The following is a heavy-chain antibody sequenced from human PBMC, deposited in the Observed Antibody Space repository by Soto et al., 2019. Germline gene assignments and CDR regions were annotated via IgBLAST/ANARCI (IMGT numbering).Heavy chain of an antibody. V-gene: IGHV3-23*01. D-gene: IGHD2-15*01. CDR2: IRDGGEST. CDR1: GFIFGNYM. CDR3: ATDVHCSGSSCHYDAFDI. J-gene: IGHJ3*02. Sequence: EVQLLESGGGLVQPGESLRLSCAFSGFIFGNYMMTWVRQAPGKGLEWVSTIRDGGESTYYADSVKGRFTISRDNSKNTLYLQMDSLGVEDTAVYYCATDVHCSGSSCHYDAFDIRGQGTMVTVSS.